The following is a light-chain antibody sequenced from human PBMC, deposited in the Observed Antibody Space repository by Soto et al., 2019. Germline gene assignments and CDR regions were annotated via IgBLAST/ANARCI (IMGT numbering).Light chain of an antibody. CDR3: QQHSDWPT. J-gene: IGKJ1*01. Sequence: EIVMTQSPATLSVSPGERVTLSCRASQSVSSYLAWYQQKPGQAPRLLIYDASDRATGIPARFSGSGSGTDFTLTISSLQSEDFAVYYCQQHSDWPTFGQGTKVDIK. CDR2: DAS. V-gene: IGKV3D-15*01. CDR1: QSVSSY.